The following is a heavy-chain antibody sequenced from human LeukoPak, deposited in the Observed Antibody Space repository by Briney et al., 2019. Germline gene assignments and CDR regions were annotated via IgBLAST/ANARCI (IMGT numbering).Heavy chain of an antibody. CDR3: ARRVTTGGVGAFDI. V-gene: IGHV4-31*03. D-gene: IGHD4-17*01. CDR2: IYYSGST. Sequence: SETLSLTCTVSGGSISSGGYYWSWIRQHPGKGLEWIGYIYYSGSTYYNPSLKSRVTISVDTSKNQFSLKLSSVTAADTAVYYCARRVTTGGVGAFDIWGQGTMVTVSS. J-gene: IGHJ3*02. CDR1: GGSISSGGYY.